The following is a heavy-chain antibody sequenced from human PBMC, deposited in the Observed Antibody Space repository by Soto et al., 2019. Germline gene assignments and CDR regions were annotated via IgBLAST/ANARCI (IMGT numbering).Heavy chain of an antibody. Sequence: EVQLVESGGGLVQPGGSLTLSCAASGFTFSDYWMSWVRQAPGKGLEWVANIKRDGRGEYYIDSVKGRFTISRDNAQNSLFLGMDRLRGGDTGMDYCAKGGFSYAECESWGQGTLVTVSS. V-gene: IGHV3-7*03. D-gene: IGHD2-2*01. CDR2: IKRDGRGE. J-gene: IGHJ5*02. CDR1: GFTFSDYW. CDR3: AKGGFSYAECES.